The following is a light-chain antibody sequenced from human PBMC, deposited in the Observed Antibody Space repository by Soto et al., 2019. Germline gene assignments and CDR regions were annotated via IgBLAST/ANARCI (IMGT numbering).Light chain of an antibody. V-gene: IGLV2-11*01. CDR3: CSSAGTYTYV. J-gene: IGLJ1*01. CDR2: DVS. CDR1: NSNLGDYNY. Sequence: QSVLTQPRSVSGSPGQSVAISCTGTNSNLGDYNYVSWYQQHPGKAPKLMISDVSKRPSGVPDRFSGSKSGNTASLTISGLQAEDEADYYCCSSAGTYTYVFGTGTKVTVL.